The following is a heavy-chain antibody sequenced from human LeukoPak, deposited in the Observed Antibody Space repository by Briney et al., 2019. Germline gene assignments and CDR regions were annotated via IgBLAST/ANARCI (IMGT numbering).Heavy chain of an antibody. J-gene: IGHJ6*02. CDR2: IVPIHGAV. CDR1: GGTFSTFA. Sequence: ASVKVSCKASGGTFSTFAISRVRQAPGQGLEWMGRIVPIHGAVNYAQKFQGRVTINADKSTSTVYMGLSSLRSEDTAVYYCAKNYYDSSGYYLVSMDVWGQGTTVTVSS. V-gene: IGHV1-69*04. D-gene: IGHD3-22*01. CDR3: AKNYYDSSGYYLVSMDV.